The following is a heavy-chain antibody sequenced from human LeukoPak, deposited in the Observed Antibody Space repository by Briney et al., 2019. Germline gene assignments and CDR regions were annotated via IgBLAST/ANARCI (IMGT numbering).Heavy chain of an antibody. CDR2: INPNSGGT. V-gene: IGHV1-2*02. D-gene: IGHD3-3*02. J-gene: IGHJ5*02. Sequence: VASVRVSCKASGYTFTGYYIHWVRPAPGQGLEWMGWINPNSGGTKYAQKFQGRVTMTRDTSISTAYMELSSLRSDDTAVYYCARDISNQVYNWFDPWGQGTLVAVSS. CDR1: GYTFTGYY. CDR3: ARDISNQVYNWFDP.